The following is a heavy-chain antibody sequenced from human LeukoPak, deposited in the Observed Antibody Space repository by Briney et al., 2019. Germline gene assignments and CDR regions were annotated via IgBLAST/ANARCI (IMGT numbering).Heavy chain of an antibody. V-gene: IGHV4-34*01. D-gene: IGHD4-23*01. CDR3: ARDPTTVVTTPYYFDF. CDR1: GGSFSGYH. J-gene: IGHJ4*02. CDR2: INDRGHT. Sequence: SETLSLTCAVHGGSFSGYHWNWIRQSPGKGLEWIGEINDRGHTNYNPSLESRVTISVDTSKKQFSLKLNSVTAADTAVYYCARDPTTVVTTPYYFDFWGQGALVTVSS.